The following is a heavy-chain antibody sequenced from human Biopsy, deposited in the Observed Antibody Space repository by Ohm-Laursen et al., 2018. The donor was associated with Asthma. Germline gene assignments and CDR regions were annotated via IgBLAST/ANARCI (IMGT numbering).Heavy chain of an antibody. CDR1: GYIFTSYW. Sequence: ESLKISCKTSGYIFTSYWIGWVRQMPGKGLEWMAIIFPDDSDTIYGPSFQGQVTISADKSISTVYLQWSSLKASDTAKYYCARLPYGSGSFFDFWGQGTQVTVAS. V-gene: IGHV5-51*01. J-gene: IGHJ4*02. CDR2: IFPDDSDT. CDR3: ARLPYGSGSFFDF. D-gene: IGHD3-10*01.